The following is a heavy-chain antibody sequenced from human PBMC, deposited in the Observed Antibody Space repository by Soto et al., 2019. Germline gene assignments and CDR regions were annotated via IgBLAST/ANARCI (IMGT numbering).Heavy chain of an antibody. V-gene: IGHV4-34*01. CDR2: INHSGTT. J-gene: IGHJ5*02. CDR1: GGSFSGYY. D-gene: IGHD2-2*02. CDR3: ARRYCSSTSCYRSCFDP. Sequence: SETLSLTCAVYGGSFSGYYWSWLRQPPGKGLEWSGEINHSGTTNYNPALKSRVTISVDTSKNQFSLKLSSVTAADTAVYYCARRYCSSTSCYRSCFDPWGQGTLVTVSS.